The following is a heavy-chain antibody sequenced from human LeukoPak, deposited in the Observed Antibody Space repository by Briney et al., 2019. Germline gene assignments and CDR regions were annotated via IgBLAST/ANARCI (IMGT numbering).Heavy chain of an antibody. Sequence: GASVKVSCKASGYTFTSYYMHWVRQAPGQGLAWMGIINPSGGSTSYAQKFQGRVTMTRDTSTSTVYMELSSLRSEDTAVYYCARVYYDSSGPNPDAFDIWGQGTMVTVSS. CDR1: GYTFTSYY. J-gene: IGHJ3*02. D-gene: IGHD3-22*01. CDR3: ARVYYDSSGPNPDAFDI. V-gene: IGHV1-46*01. CDR2: INPSGGST.